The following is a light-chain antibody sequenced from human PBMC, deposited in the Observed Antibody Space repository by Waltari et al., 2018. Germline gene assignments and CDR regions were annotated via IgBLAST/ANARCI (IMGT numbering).Light chain of an antibody. V-gene: IGLV2-14*01. Sequence: QSALTQPASVSGSPGQSITIPCTGTSGDVGGYTYVSWFQQHPGKVPKLIISDVSNRPSGVSDRFSGSKSGNTASLTISGLQAEDEASYYCAPYTNSDSEVFGGGTKVTVL. CDR2: DVS. CDR1: SGDVGGYTY. CDR3: APYTNSDSEV. J-gene: IGLJ3*02.